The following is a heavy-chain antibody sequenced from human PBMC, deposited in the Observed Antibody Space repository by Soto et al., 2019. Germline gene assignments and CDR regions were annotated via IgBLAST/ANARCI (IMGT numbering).Heavy chain of an antibody. CDR2: IIPIFGTA. J-gene: IGHJ4*02. CDR3: GRVGGGGVMGPLELDY. V-gene: IGHV1-69*01. CDR1: GGTFSSYA. D-gene: IGHD3-3*01. Sequence: QVQLVQSGAEVKKPGSSVKVSCKSSGGTFSSYAISWVRQAPGQGLEWMGGIIPIFGTANYAQKFQGRVTITADESTSKDYLELRSRRSEDRVVYYCGRVGGGGVMGPLELDYWGQGTLVTVSS.